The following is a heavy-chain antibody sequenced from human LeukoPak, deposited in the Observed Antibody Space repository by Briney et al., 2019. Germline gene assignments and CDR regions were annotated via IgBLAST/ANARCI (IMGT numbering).Heavy chain of an antibody. Sequence: GGSLRLSCAASGFTVSSYYMSWVRQAPGKGLEWVSIIYGGGSTYYADSVKGRFTISRDNSISGDNSKGTLFLQMNSLRAEDTAVYYCTRPWQWTYGFQDYWGQGTLVTVSS. D-gene: IGHD3-10*01. CDR2: IYGGGST. CDR3: TRPWQWTYGFQDY. V-gene: IGHV3-66*04. J-gene: IGHJ4*02. CDR1: GFTVSSYY.